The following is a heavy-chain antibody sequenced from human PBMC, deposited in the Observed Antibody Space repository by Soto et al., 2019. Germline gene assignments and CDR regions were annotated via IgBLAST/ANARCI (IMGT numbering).Heavy chain of an antibody. CDR3: ARGTSSARGDVGY. Sequence: QGQLVESGGGVVQPGGSLRLSCAASGVTLSNYAMHWVRQAPGKGVEWVAVISFDGDNKFYSDSVKGRLTISRDNSKNTLYLQMNFLRTEDTAMYYCARGTSSARGDVGYWGQGTLVTVSS. CDR2: ISFDGDNK. J-gene: IGHJ4*02. CDR1: GVTLSNYA. V-gene: IGHV3-30*03. D-gene: IGHD2-2*01.